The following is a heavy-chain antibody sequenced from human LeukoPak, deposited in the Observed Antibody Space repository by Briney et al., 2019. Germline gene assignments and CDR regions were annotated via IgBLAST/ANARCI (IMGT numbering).Heavy chain of an antibody. CDR2: VHPKSGDT. Sequence: EASVKVSCKASGYPFSTYEINWVRQAPGQGLEWMGWVHPKSGDTAYAQKFQDRVTMTRDTSISTVYMELSSLRSEDTAMYFCTRGPRDDPWGQGTLVTVSS. CDR1: GYPFSTYE. J-gene: IGHJ5*02. CDR3: TRGPRDDP. V-gene: IGHV1-8*01.